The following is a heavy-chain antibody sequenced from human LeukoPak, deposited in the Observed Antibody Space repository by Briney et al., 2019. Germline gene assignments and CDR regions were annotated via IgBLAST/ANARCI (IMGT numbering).Heavy chain of an antibody. CDR3: ARGVVAATLMEYYYYGMDV. D-gene: IGHD2-15*01. J-gene: IGHJ6*04. CDR2: IIPIFGTA. CDR1: GGTFSSYA. V-gene: IGHV1-69*06. Sequence: SVKVSCKASGGTFSSYAISWVRQAPGQGLEWKGGIIPIFGTANYAQKFQGRVTITADKSTSTAYMELSSLRSEDTAVYYCARGVVAATLMEYYYYGMDVWGKGTTVTVSS.